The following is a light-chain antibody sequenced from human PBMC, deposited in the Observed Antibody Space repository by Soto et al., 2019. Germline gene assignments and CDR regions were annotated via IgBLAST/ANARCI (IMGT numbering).Light chain of an antibody. J-gene: IGKJ4*01. CDR1: QSVNSN. CDR3: QQYNNWPPLT. V-gene: IGKV3-15*01. Sequence: EIVMTQSPATLSVSPGERATLSCRASQSVNSNLAWYQQKPGQAPRLLLYGASTRATGIPARFSGSGSGTEFTLTINSLQSEDFGVYYCQQYNNWPPLTFGGGTKVEIK. CDR2: GAS.